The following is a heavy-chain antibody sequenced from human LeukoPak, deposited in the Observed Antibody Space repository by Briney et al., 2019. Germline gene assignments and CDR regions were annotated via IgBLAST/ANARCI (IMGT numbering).Heavy chain of an antibody. D-gene: IGHD1-26*01. CDR2: IYYSGRT. J-gene: IGHJ3*01. CDR3: ARGIVGAHNCLNAFDL. Sequence: SETLSLTCTVSGGSISSYCWSWIRQPPGKGLEWIGYIYYSGRTIYNPSLKSRVTISVDTSKNQFSLKLSSVTAADTAVYYCARGIVGAHNCLNAFDLWGQGTMVSVSS. CDR1: GGSISSYC. V-gene: IGHV4-59*01.